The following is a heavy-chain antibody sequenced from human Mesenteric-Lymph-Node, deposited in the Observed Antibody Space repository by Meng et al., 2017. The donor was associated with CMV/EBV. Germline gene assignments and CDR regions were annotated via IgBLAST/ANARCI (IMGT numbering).Heavy chain of an antibody. CDR3: ARDPGYSSGWPPDY. CDR2: ISAYNGNT. CDR1: GYTFTSYG. D-gene: IGHD6-19*01. J-gene: IGHJ4*02. Sequence: ASGYTFTSYGISWVRQAPGQGLEWMGWISAYNGNTNYAQKLQGRVTMTTDTSTSTDYMELRSLRSDDTAVYYCARDPGYSSGWPPDYWGQGTLVTVSS. V-gene: IGHV1-18*04.